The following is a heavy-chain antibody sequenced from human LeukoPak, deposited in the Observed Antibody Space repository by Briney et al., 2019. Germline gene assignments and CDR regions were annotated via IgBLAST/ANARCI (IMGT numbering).Heavy chain of an antibody. CDR2: IYYSGST. J-gene: IGHJ4*02. CDR1: GFTFSSYE. D-gene: IGHD4-11*01. Sequence: TGGSLRLSCAASGFTFSSYEMNWIRQPPGKGLEWIGYIYYSGSTNYNPSLKSRVTISVDTSKNQFSLKLTSVTAADTAVYYCARDSSPGPQYLWGQGTLVTVSS. V-gene: IGHV4-59*01. CDR3: ARDSSPGPQYL.